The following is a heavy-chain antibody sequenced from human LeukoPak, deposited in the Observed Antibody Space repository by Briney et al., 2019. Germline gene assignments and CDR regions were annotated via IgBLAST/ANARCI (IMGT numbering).Heavy chain of an antibody. CDR1: GFTFSNYN. Sequence: GGSLRLSCAASGFTFSNYNMNWVRQAPGKGLEWVGRIRSKANSYATAYAASVKGRFTISRDDSKNTAYLQMNSLKTEDTAVYYCTRPDDYGDYWGQGTLVTVSS. V-gene: IGHV3-73*01. CDR3: TRPDDYGDY. J-gene: IGHJ4*02. CDR2: IRSKANSYAT.